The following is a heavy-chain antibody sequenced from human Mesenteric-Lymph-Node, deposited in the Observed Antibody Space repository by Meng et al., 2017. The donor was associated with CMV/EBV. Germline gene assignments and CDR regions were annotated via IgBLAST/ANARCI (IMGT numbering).Heavy chain of an antibody. Sequence: GESLKISCAASEFTFSSYWMSWVRQAPGKGLEWVATIKQDGTEKYYVDSVKGRFTISRDNAKNSLFLQMNSLRAEDTTVYYCARARATGYSFGHFFDYWGQGTLVTVSS. CDR3: ARARATGYSFGHFFDY. J-gene: IGHJ4*02. D-gene: IGHD5-18*01. CDR2: IKQDGTEK. CDR1: EFTFSSYW. V-gene: IGHV3-7*01.